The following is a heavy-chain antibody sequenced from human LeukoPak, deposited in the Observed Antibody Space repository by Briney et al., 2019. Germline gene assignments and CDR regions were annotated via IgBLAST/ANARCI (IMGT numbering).Heavy chain of an antibody. V-gene: IGHV4-31*03. CDR2: IHHSGSS. CDR3: ARGRHRFGGFYFDY. Sequence: PSETLSLTCTVSADSLSSGGHYWAWIRQLPGKSLESIGFIHHSGSSRHNPSLKDRVAISVDASRKQFALRLRSVTAADTAIYYCARGRHRFGGFYFDYWGQGIQVIVSS. J-gene: IGHJ4*02. D-gene: IGHD3-10*01. CDR1: ADSLSSGGHY.